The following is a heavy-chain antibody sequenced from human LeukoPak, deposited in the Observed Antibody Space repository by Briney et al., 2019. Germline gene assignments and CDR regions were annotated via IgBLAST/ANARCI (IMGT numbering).Heavy chain of an antibody. D-gene: IGHD1-26*01. CDR2: ISSSGSTI. Sequence: GGSLRLSCAASGFTFSDYYMSWIRQAPGKGLEWVSYISSSGSTIYYADSVKGRFTIYRDNAKNSLSVQMNSLRDEDTAVYYCARGTYSETYYGWFYFDYWGPGTLVTVSS. CDR1: GFTFSDYY. CDR3: ARGTYSETYYGWFYFDY. V-gene: IGHV3-11*01. J-gene: IGHJ4*02.